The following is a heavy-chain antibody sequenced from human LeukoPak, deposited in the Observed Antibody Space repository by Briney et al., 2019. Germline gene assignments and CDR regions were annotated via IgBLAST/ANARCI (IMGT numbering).Heavy chain of an antibody. CDR2: ISDSGGRT. CDR1: GITLSNYG. CDR3: ARTEKSQAHPGRYFDWLDSGWVLDY. J-gene: IGHJ4*02. D-gene: IGHD3-9*01. V-gene: IGHV3-23*01. Sequence: PGGSLRLSCAVSGITLSNYGMSWVRQAPGKGLEWVAGISDSGGRTNYADSVKGRFTISRDNAKNSLYLQMNSLRAEDTAVYYCARTEKSQAHPGRYFDWLDSGWVLDYWGQGTLVTVSS.